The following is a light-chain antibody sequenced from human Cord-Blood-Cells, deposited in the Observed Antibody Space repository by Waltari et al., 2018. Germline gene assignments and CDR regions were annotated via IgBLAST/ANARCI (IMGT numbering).Light chain of an antibody. CDR1: QSVSSN. CDR2: GAS. Sequence: EIVMMQSLATLSVSPGERATLSCRASQSVSSNLAWYQQKPGQAPRLLIYGASTRATGIPARFSGSGSGTEFTLTISSLQSEDFAVYYCQQYNNWLTFGGGTKVEIK. CDR3: QQYNNWLT. J-gene: IGKJ4*01. V-gene: IGKV3-15*01.